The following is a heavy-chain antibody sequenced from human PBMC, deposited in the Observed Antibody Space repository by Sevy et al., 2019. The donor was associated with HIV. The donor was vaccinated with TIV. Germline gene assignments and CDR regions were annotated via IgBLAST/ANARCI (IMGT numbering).Heavy chain of an antibody. V-gene: IGHV3-33*01. Sequence: GGSLSLSFARPGFIFIYYGRHGFRQPPGKGLEGVAVIWYDGSNTTIENSLKGRFTISRDNSKNILYLQMNSLRDEDTAVYYCARDPHEIMLSGSYYLYWGQGTRVTVSS. D-gene: IGHD1-26*01. J-gene: IGHJ4*02. CDR3: ARDPHEIMLSGSYYLY. CDR2: IWYDGSNT. CDR1: GFIFIYYG.